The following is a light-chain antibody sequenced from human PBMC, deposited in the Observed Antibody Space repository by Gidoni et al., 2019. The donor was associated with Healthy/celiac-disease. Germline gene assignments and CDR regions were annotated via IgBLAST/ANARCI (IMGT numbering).Light chain of an antibody. V-gene: IGKV3-20*01. CDR1: QSVSSSY. CDR2: GAS. CDR3: QQYGSSPPYT. J-gene: IGKJ2*01. Sequence: EIVLTPSPGTLSLSPGETATLPCRASQSVSSSYLAWYQQKPGQAPRLLIYGASSRATGIPDRFSGSGSGTDCTLTISRLEPEDFAVYYCQQYGSSPPYTFGQGTKLEIK.